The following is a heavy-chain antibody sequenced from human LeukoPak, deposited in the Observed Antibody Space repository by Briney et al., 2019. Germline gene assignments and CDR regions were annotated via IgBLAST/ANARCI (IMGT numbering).Heavy chain of an antibody. V-gene: IGHV3-53*01. Sequence: GGSLRLSCAASGFNFNGYTMSWVRQAPGKGLEWVSVIYSGGSTYYADSVKGRFTISRDNSKNTLYLQMNSLRAEDTAVYYCAREGEVKYSGYVAPDHWGQGTLVTVTS. CDR2: IYSGGST. D-gene: IGHD5-12*01. CDR3: AREGEVKYSGYVAPDH. J-gene: IGHJ4*02. CDR1: GFNFNGYT.